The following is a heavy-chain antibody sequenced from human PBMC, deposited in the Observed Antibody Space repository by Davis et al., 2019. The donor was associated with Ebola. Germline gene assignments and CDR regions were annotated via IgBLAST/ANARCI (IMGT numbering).Heavy chain of an antibody. CDR3: ARDREAAAAGYYGMDV. CDR2: INPNGGCT. D-gene: IGHD6-13*01. J-gene: IGHJ6*04. CDR1: GYTFTPSY. Sequence: SVQVSCLPSGYTFTPSYIHWVRQPPGQGLEWMGWINPNGGCTVYAQKFQGRVTMTRDTSISTAYMDLSRLISDDTAVYYCARDREAAAAGYYGMDVWGKGTAVTVSS. V-gene: IGHV1-2*02.